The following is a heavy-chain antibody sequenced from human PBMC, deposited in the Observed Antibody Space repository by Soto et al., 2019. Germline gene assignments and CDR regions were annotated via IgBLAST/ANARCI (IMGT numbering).Heavy chain of an antibody. V-gene: IGHV3-43*01. Sequence: PGGSLRLSCAASGFTFEDYTMHWVRQAPGKGLEWVSLISWDGGSTYYADSVKGRFTISRDNSKNSLYLQMNSLRTEDTALYYCAKDISVVSGSFYHHYLLDVSGQRTTVPVSS. J-gene: IGHJ6*02. CDR1: GFTFEDYT. CDR3: AKDISVVSGSFYHHYLLDV. D-gene: IGHD3-16*02. CDR2: ISWDGGST.